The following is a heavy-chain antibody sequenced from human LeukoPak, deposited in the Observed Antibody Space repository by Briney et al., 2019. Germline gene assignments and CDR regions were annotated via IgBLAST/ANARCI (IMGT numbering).Heavy chain of an antibody. D-gene: IGHD3-22*01. Sequence: SETLSLTCTVSGGSTSSSNYYWGWIRQPPGTRLEWIGSLYYSGSTFHNPSLKSRVTISVHTSKNQFSLNLSSVTAADMAVYYCARHGYYYDTSAYFDYWGQATLVTVSS. CDR2: LYYSGST. CDR1: GGSTSSSNYY. V-gene: IGHV4-39*01. J-gene: IGHJ4*02. CDR3: ARHGYYYDTSAYFDY.